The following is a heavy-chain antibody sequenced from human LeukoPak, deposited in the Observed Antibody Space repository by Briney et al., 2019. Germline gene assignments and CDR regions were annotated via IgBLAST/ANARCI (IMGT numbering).Heavy chain of an antibody. CDR1: GFTLSSYW. CDR2: ISCDGSNK. Sequence: GGSLRLSCAASGFTLSSYWMHWVRQAPGKGLEWVAVISCDGSNKYYADSVKGRFTISRDNSKNTLYLQMHSLRAEDTAVYYCARGRYSGSYTLVLAEYFQHWGQGTLVTVSS. J-gene: IGHJ1*01. D-gene: IGHD1-26*01. V-gene: IGHV3-30*03. CDR3: ARGRYSGSYTLVLAEYFQH.